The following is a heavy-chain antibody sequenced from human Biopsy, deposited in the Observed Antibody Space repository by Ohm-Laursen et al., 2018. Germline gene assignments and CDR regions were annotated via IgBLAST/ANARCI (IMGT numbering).Heavy chain of an antibody. CDR2: IKQDGSEK. J-gene: IGHJ6*02. D-gene: IGHD3-16*01. V-gene: IGHV3-7*01. CDR3: QGGHLPPGQFYGVDA. Sequence: GSLRLSCAAPGFTFSSFWMSWVRQAPGKGLEWVANIKQDGSEKNYVDSVKGRFTISRDNAKNSLLLQMNRLRVEDTAVYFCQGGHLPPGQFYGVDAWGQGTTVTVSS. CDR1: GFTFSSFW.